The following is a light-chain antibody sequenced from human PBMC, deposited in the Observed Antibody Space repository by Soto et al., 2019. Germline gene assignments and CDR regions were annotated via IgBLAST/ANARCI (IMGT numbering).Light chain of an antibody. CDR2: EAS. Sequence: IVMTQSAAPLSVTPGERVTLSCRASQSVSSDYLAWYQQKPGQPPRLLIYEASTRAIGIPDRFSGSGSGTEFTLTISSLQSEDFAVYYCQQYNNWPPETFGQGTKVDIK. CDR3: QQYNNWPPET. J-gene: IGKJ1*01. CDR1: QSVSSD. V-gene: IGKV3D-15*01.